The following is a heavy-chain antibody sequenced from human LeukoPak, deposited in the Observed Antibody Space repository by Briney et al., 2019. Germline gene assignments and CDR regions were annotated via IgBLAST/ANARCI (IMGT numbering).Heavy chain of an antibody. CDR2: ISYDGSNK. J-gene: IGHJ4*02. V-gene: IGHV3-30*04. CDR1: GFTFSRYA. Sequence: GALRLSCAASGFTFSRYAMHWVRRAPGKGLEWVAVISYDGSNKHYADYVRGRFTISRDNSKNTLYLQMNSLRVEDTAVYYCAAFSGSSGLDYWGQGTLVTASS. D-gene: IGHD3-10*01. CDR3: AAFSGSSGLDY.